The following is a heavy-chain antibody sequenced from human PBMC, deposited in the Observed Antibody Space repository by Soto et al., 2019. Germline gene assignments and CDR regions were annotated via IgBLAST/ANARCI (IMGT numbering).Heavy chain of an antibody. CDR2: INCNSGGT. CDR1: GYTFTGYF. J-gene: IGHJ5*02. Sequence: ASVKVSCKASGYTFTGYFLHWVRQAPGQGLEWMGWINCNSGGTDYAQKFQGRVTMTRDTSTSTAYMELSSLASDDTAIYYCARMATSGTLNWFDPWGQGTLVTVAS. CDR3: ARMATSGTLNWFDP. V-gene: IGHV1-2*02.